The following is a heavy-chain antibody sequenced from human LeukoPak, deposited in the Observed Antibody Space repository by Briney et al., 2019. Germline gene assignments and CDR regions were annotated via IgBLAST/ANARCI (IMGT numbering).Heavy chain of an antibody. D-gene: IGHD6-13*01. CDR3: ARRGYSSSWYDYFDY. J-gene: IGHJ4*02. V-gene: IGHV5-51*01. CDR1: GYSFTSYW. CDR2: ICPGDSDT. Sequence: GESLKISCKGSGYSFTSYWIGWVRQMPGKGLEWMGIICPGDSDTRYSPSFQGQVTISADKSISTAYLQWSSLKASDTATYYCARRGYSSSWYDYFDYWGQGTLVTVSS.